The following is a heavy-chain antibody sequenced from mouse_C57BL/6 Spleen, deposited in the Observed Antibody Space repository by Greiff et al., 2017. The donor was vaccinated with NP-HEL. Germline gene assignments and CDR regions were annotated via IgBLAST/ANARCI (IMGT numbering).Heavy chain of an antibody. CDR3: ARGGYGLYYFYY. Sequence: EVKLQESGPELVKPGASVKISCKASGYSFTGYYMNWVKQSPEKSLEWIGEINPSTGGTTYNQKFKAKATLTVDKSSSTAYMQLKSLTSEDSAVYYCARGGYGLYYFYYWGQGTTLTVSS. CDR2: INPSTGGT. V-gene: IGHV1-42*01. D-gene: IGHD1-1*01. CDR1: GYSFTGYY. J-gene: IGHJ2*01.